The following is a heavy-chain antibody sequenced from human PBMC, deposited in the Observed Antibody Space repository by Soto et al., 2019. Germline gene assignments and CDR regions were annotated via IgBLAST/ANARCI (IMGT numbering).Heavy chain of an antibody. V-gene: IGHV1-18*01. D-gene: IGHD2-15*01. CDR2: ISAYNGNT. J-gene: IGHJ4*02. Sequence: GASVKVSCKASGYTFTSYGISWVRQAPGQGLEWMGWISAYNGNTNYAQKLQGRVTMTTDTSTSTAYMELRSLRSDDTAVYYCARGLIVVVVAATTYFAYWGQGTLVTVSS. CDR3: ARGLIVVVVAATTYFAY. CDR1: GYTFTSYG.